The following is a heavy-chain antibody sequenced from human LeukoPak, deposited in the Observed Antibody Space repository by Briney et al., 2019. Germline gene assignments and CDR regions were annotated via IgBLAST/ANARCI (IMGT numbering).Heavy chain of an antibody. Sequence: GGSLRLSCAASGFTFSSYSMNWVRQAPGKGLEWVSSTISSSGYKYYADSVKGRFTISRDNTTNSLYLQMNSLRAEATALYYCARTLTAFVVVVVAADYWGQGTLVTVSS. D-gene: IGHD2-15*01. CDR2: TISSSGYK. CDR1: GFTFSSYS. J-gene: IGHJ4*02. V-gene: IGHV3-21*01. CDR3: ARTLTAFVVVVVAADY.